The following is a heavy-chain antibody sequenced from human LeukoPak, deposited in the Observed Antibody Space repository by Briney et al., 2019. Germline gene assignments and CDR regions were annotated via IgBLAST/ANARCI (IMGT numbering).Heavy chain of an antibody. CDR2: ISSSSSYI. CDR1: GFTFSTYG. CDR3: AKDTHPYSSSSEIDY. Sequence: GGSLRLSCVASGFTFSTYGMHWVRQAPGKGLEWVSSISSSSSYIYYADSVKGRFTISRDNAKNSLYLQTNSLRAEDMALYYCAKDTHPYSSSSEIDYWGQGTLVTVSS. J-gene: IGHJ4*02. D-gene: IGHD6-6*01. V-gene: IGHV3-21*04.